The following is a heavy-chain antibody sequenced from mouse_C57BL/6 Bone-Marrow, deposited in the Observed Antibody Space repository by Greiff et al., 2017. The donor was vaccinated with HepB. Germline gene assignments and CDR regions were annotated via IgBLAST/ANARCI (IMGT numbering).Heavy chain of an antibody. J-gene: IGHJ2*01. D-gene: IGHD2-4*01. CDR1: GFTFSSYG. Sequence: EVMLVESGGDLVKPGGSLKLSCAASGFTFSSYGMSWVRQTPDKRLEWVATISSGGSYTYYPDSVKGRFTISRDNAKNTLYLQMSSLKSEDTAMYYCARPQYYYDYDVGYWGQGTTLTVSS. V-gene: IGHV5-6*01. CDR3: ARPQYYYDYDVGY. CDR2: ISSGGSYT.